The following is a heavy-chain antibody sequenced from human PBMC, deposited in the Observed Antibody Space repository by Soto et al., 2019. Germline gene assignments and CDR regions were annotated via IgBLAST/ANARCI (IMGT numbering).Heavy chain of an antibody. Sequence: QVQLVESGGGVVQPGRSLRLSCAASGFTFSSYGMHWVRQAPGKGLEWVAVISYDGSNKYYADSVKGRFTISRDNSKNTVYLQMNSLRAEDTAVYYCAKEGLGYCISTSCKSFDYWGQGTMVTVSS. D-gene: IGHD2-2*01. CDR3: AKEGLGYCISTSCKSFDY. V-gene: IGHV3-30*18. CDR2: ISYDGSNK. J-gene: IGHJ4*02. CDR1: GFTFSSYG.